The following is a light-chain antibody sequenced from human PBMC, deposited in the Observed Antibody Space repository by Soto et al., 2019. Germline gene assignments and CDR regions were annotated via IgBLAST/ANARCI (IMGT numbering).Light chain of an antibody. CDR1: QSLLYSNGYNY. CDR3: MQALQVPHT. CDR2: LGS. V-gene: IGKV2-28*01. Sequence: DIVMTQSPLSLPVTPGEPASISCRSSQSLLYSNGYNYLDWYVQKPGQSPQLLIYLGSNRASGVPDRFSGSASGTDFTLKISRVEAEDVGGYYCMQALQVPHTFGQGTKLEIK. J-gene: IGKJ2*01.